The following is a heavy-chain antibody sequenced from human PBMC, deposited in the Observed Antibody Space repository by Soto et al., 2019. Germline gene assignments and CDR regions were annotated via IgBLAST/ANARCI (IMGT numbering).Heavy chain of an antibody. CDR1: GFTFSSYS. D-gene: IGHD3-22*01. V-gene: IGHV3-21*06. J-gene: IGHJ5*02. Sequence: PWGSLRLSCAASGFTFSSYSMNWVRQAPGKWLEWVSSISVGSGHIYYADSVKFRFTISRDNAKNSLYLQMNSLRAEDTAVYYCARTDRTLDPWGQGTLVTVSS. CDR3: ARTDRTLDP. CDR2: ISVGSGHI.